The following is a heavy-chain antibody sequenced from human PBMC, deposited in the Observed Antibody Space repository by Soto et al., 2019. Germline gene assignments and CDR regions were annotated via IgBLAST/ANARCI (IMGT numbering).Heavy chain of an antibody. Sequence: GGSLRLSCAASGLTFTSYSMNWVRQAPGKGLEWVSFISSSSSTIYYADSVKGRFTISRDNAKNSLYLQMNSLRDEDTAVYYCARDKRLGYCISTSCPGVPTGFDPWGQGTPVTVSS. D-gene: IGHD2-2*01. V-gene: IGHV3-48*02. CDR3: ARDKRLGYCISTSCPGVPTGFDP. CDR1: GLTFTSYS. J-gene: IGHJ5*02. CDR2: ISSSSSTI.